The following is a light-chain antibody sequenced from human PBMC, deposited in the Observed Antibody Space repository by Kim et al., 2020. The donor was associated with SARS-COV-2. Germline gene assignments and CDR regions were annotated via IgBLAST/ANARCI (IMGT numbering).Light chain of an antibody. CDR1: QTISNYY. J-gene: IGKJ3*01. CDR2: GAS. V-gene: IGKV3-20*01. CDR3: QQYDGSFT. Sequence: ETWLTQSPGTLSLSPGERATLSCRASQTISNYYLAWYQQKPGQAPRLLIYGASTRATGIPDRFRGNGSGTDFTLTISGLEPEDFAVYYCQQYDGSFTFGPGTRVDIK.